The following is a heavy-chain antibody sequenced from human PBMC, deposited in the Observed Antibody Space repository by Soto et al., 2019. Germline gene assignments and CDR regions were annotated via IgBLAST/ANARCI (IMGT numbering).Heavy chain of an antibody. D-gene: IGHD3-9*01. CDR2: IYYSGST. V-gene: IGHV4-30-4*08. CDR3: ARGARYFDWLPPGY. Sequence: SETLSLTCTVSGGSISSGGYYWSWIRQHPGKGLEWIGYIYYSGSTYYNPSLKSRVTISVDTSKNQFSLKLSSVTAADTAVYYCARGARYFDWLPPGYWGQGTLVTVSS. CDR1: GGSISSGGYY. J-gene: IGHJ4*02.